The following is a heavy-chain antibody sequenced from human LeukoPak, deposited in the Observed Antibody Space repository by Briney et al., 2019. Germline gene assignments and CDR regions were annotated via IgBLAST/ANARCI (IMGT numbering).Heavy chain of an antibody. CDR3: ARRGWVRGANDAFDI. Sequence: GGTLRLSCAASGFTFSSYGMSWVRQAPGKRLEWVSAISGSGGSTYYADSVKGRFTISRDNSKNTLYLQMNSLRAEDTAVYYCARRGWVRGANDAFDIWGQGTMVTVSS. CDR2: ISGSGGST. D-gene: IGHD3-10*01. CDR1: GFTFSSYG. J-gene: IGHJ3*02. V-gene: IGHV3-23*01.